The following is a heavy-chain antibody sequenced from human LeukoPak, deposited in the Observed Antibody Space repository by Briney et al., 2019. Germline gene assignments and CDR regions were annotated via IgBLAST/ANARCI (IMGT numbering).Heavy chain of an antibody. CDR3: ARRAYFDTSGYSPAAGYFDL. CDR2: IYSTGIT. Sequence: SSETLSLTCTVSGGSIFSSYWNWIRQPPGRGLEWIGYIYSTGITSYNPSLKSRGTTSIATSKNQFSLRLNSVTAADTAFYYCARRAYFDTSGYSPAAGYFDLWGRGTLVTVSS. V-gene: IGHV4-59*08. D-gene: IGHD3-22*01. J-gene: IGHJ2*01. CDR1: GGSIFSSY.